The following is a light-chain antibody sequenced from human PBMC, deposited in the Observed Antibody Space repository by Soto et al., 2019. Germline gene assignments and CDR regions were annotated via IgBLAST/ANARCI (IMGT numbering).Light chain of an antibody. V-gene: IGKV3-20*01. CDR1: QSVSSSY. Sequence: EIVLTQSPGPLSLSPGERATLSCRASQSVSSSYLAWYQQKPGQAPRLLIFETSSRATGIPDRFSGSGSGADFSLTISRLEPEDFAVYYCQQYCSSLYTFGQGTKLEI. CDR2: ETS. CDR3: QQYCSSLYT. J-gene: IGKJ2*01.